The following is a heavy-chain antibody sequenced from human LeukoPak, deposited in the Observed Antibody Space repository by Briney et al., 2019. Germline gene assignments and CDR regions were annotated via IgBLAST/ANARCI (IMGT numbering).Heavy chain of an antibody. Sequence: SETLSLTCTVSGGSISSGGYYWSWVRQHPGTGLEWIGYIYYSGSTYYNPSLKSRVTISVDTSKNQFSLKLSSVTAADTAVYYCARESTTVTSDYWGQGTLVTVSS. CDR2: IYYSGST. CDR1: GGSISSGGYY. J-gene: IGHJ4*02. CDR3: ARESTTVTSDY. V-gene: IGHV4-31*03. D-gene: IGHD4-17*01.